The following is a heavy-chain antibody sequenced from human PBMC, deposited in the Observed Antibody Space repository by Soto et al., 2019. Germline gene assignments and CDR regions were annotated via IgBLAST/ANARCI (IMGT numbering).Heavy chain of an antibody. CDR2: ISAYNGNT. D-gene: IGHD6-6*01. Sequence: ASVKVSCKASGYTFSSYHISWVRQAPGQGLEWMGWISAYNGNTNYAQKLQGRVTMTTDTSTSTAYMELRSLRSDDTAVYYCARGKGGSSSHYYYGMDVWGQGTTVTVSS. CDR3: ARGKGGSSSHYYYGMDV. V-gene: IGHV1-18*01. J-gene: IGHJ6*02. CDR1: GYTFSSYH.